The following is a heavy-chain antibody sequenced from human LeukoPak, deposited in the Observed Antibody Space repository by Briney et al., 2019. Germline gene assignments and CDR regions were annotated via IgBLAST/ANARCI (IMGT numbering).Heavy chain of an antibody. V-gene: IGHV3-30*02. CDR1: GFPLSSYA. J-gene: IGHJ4*02. CDR3: VKDNHLDY. CDR2: IRYDGNNK. D-gene: IGHD1-14*01. Sequence: GGSLRLSCAASGFPLSSYAMHWVRQAPGKGLEWVAFIRYDGNNKLYADSMKGRFTIPRDNSKNTLYPHINSLRAEDTAVYYCVKDNHLDYWGQGTLVTVSS.